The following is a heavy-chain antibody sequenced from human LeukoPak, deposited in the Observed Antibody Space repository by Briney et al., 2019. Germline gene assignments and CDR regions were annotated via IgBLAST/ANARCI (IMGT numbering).Heavy chain of an antibody. D-gene: IGHD3-10*01. V-gene: IGHV3-30*04. CDR2: ISYDGSNK. Sequence: GGSLRLSCAASGFTFSSYAMHWVRQAPGKGLEWVAAISYDGSNKYYADSVKGRFTISRDNSKNTLYLQMNSLRAEDTAVYYCAKEGSLWFGELLRGSYFDYWGQGTLVTVSS. J-gene: IGHJ4*02. CDR3: AKEGSLWFGELLRGSYFDY. CDR1: GFTFSSYA.